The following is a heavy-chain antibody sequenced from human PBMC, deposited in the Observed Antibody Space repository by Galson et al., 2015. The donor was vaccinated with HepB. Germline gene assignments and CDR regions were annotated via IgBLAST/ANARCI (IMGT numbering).Heavy chain of an antibody. CDR1: GFNFNTYS. V-gene: IGHV3-30*04. Sequence: SLRLSCAASGFNFNTYSMHWVRLAPGKGLEWVAVISYDGSNKNYADSVKGRFTISRDESRNTLHLQMNSLRAEDTAIYYCARDKDPSRTWVDGLIYYGLAVWGQGTTVTVSS. J-gene: IGHJ6*02. D-gene: IGHD6-13*01. CDR2: ISYDGSNK. CDR3: ARDKDPSRTWVDGLIYYGLAV.